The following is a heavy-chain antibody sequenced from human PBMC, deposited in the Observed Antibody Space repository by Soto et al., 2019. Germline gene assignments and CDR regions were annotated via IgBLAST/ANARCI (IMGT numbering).Heavy chain of an antibody. CDR1: GFSLSNARMG. CDR3: ARIQGYSSSWYYFDY. CDR2: IFSNDEK. V-gene: IGHV2-26*01. J-gene: IGHJ4*02. D-gene: IGHD6-13*01. Sequence: QVTLKESGPVLVKPTETLTLTCTVSGFSLSNARMGVSWTRQPPGKALEWLAHIFSNDEKSYSTSLKSRLTISKDTSKSQVVLTMTNMDPVDTATYYCARIQGYSSSWYYFDYWGQGTLVTVSS.